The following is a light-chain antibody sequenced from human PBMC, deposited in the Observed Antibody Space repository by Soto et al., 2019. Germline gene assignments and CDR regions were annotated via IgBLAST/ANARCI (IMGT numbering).Light chain of an antibody. J-gene: IGKJ2*01. Sequence: EIVMTQSPVTLSVSPGERATLSCRASQSVSSNLAWYQQKPGQAPRLLIYGASTRATGIPARLSGSGSGTYFTLTISSLQSEDFAVYYCQQHDKWPFTFGQGTKLDIK. CDR2: GAS. CDR3: QQHDKWPFT. CDR1: QSVSSN. V-gene: IGKV3-15*01.